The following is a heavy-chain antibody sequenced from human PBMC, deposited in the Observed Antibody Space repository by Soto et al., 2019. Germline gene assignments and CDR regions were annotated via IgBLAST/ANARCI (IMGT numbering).Heavy chain of an antibody. V-gene: IGHV4-39*01. CDR3: ASLYGDYVDWYFDL. D-gene: IGHD4-17*01. J-gene: IGHJ2*01. CDR1: GGSISSSSYY. Sequence: SETLSLTCTVSGGSISSSSYYWGWIRQPPGKGLEWIGSIYYSGSTYYNPSLKSRVTISVDTSKNQFSLKLSSVTAADTAVYYCASLYGDYVDWYFDLWGRGTLVTVSS. CDR2: IYYSGST.